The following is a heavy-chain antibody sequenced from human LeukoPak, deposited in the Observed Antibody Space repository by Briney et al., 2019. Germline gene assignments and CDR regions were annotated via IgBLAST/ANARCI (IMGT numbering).Heavy chain of an antibody. V-gene: IGHV3-7*01. CDR3: ATDDFAY. CDR2: IKPEGSEK. J-gene: IGHJ4*02. CDR1: GFTFSNYW. Sequence: GGSLRLSCAASGFTFSNYWMTWVRQAPGKGLEWVATIKPEGSEKLYVDSVKGRFTISRDNAKNSLYLQMNTLRAEDTAVYYCATDDFAYWGQETLVTVSS.